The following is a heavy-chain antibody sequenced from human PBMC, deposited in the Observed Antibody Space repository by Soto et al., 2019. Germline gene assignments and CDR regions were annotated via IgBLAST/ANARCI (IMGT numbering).Heavy chain of an antibody. J-gene: IGHJ6*02. V-gene: IGHV4-31*03. D-gene: IGHD3-3*01. CDR2: IYYSGST. Sequence: PSETLSLTCTVSGGTISSGGYYWSWIRQHPGKGLEWIGYIYYSGSTYYNPSLKSRVTISVDTSKNQFSLKLSSVTAADTAVYYCAREHTIFGVGTPHGMDVWGQGTTVTVSS. CDR1: GGTISSGGYY. CDR3: AREHTIFGVGTPHGMDV.